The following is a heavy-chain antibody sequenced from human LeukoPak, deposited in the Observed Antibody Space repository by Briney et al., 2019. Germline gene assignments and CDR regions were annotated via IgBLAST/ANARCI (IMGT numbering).Heavy chain of an antibody. CDR3: ARDGPSWGLL. CDR1: GGTFSSYA. CDR2: IIPIFGTA. V-gene: IGHV1-69*05. D-gene: IGHD7-27*01. Sequence: SVKVSCKASGGTFSSYAISWVRQAPGQGREWMGRIIPIFGTANYAQKFQGRVTITTDESTSTAYMELSSLRSEDTAVYYCARDGPSWGLLWGQGALVTVSS. J-gene: IGHJ4*02.